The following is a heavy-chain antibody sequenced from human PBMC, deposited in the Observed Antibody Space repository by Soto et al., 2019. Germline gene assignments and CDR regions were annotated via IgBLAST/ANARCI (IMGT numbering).Heavy chain of an antibody. Sequence: QVQLVRSGAEAKKPGASVKVSCKSSGYTFTNYGISWVRQAPGQGLEWMGWISAYNGNTNYEQKRQGRVTMTTDTSTSTAYMELRSLRSDDTAVYYCARYNWNDYYGMDVWGQGTTVTVSS. D-gene: IGHD1-1*01. CDR1: GYTFTNYG. J-gene: IGHJ6*02. CDR2: ISAYNGNT. CDR3: ARYNWNDYYGMDV. V-gene: IGHV1-18*01.